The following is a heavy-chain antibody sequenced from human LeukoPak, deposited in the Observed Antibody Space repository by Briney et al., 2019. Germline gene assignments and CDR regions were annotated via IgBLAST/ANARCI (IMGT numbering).Heavy chain of an antibody. D-gene: IGHD1-26*01. CDR3: ARGGVYSPIGH. J-gene: IGHJ4*02. CDR2: IYFSGST. CDR1: GGSISSYY. V-gene: IGHV4-59*01. Sequence: SETLSLTCTVSGGSISSYYWRWIRQPPGKGLEWIGYIYFSGSTNYNPSLKSRVTISVDMSKNQFYLKVSSVTAADTAMYYCARGGVYSPIGHWGQGTLVTVSS.